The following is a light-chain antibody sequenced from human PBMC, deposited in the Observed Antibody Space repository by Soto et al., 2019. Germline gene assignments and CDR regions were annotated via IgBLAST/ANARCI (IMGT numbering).Light chain of an antibody. CDR3: QQYNNWPPMT. V-gene: IGKV3-15*01. CDR2: GAS. J-gene: IGKJ3*01. Sequence: EIVMTQSPATLSVCPGERATLSCRASQSVSGNLAWYQQKPGQAPRLLIYGASTRATGIPARFSGSGSCTECTLTVSSLQSEDFAFYYCQQYNNWPPMTFGPGNKVDIK. CDR1: QSVSGN.